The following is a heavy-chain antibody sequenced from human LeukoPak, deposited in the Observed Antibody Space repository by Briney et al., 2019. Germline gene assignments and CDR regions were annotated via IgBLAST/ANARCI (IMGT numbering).Heavy chain of an antibody. CDR1: GASISSYY. Sequence: SETLSLTCTVSGASISSYYWSWIRQPPGKGLEWIASRHYRGTTNYNPSLESQVPISVDTSRKQFSLKLSSVTAADTAVYYCARDGGGGHDYSNYIWFDPWGQGTLVTVSS. D-gene: IGHD4-11*01. CDR3: ARDGGGGHDYSNYIWFDP. J-gene: IGHJ5*02. V-gene: IGHV4-59*01. CDR2: RHYRGTT.